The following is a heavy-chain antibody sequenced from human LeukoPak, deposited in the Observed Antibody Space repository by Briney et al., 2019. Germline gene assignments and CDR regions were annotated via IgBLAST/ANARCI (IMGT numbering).Heavy chain of an antibody. CDR3: ARGRPSTMIVEPFDY. CDR2: INPNSGGT. CDR1: GYTFTGYY. V-gene: IGHV1-2*02. Sequence: ASVKVSCKASGYTFTGYYMHWVRQAPGQGLEWMGWINPNSGGTNYAQKFQGRVTMTRDTSISTAYMELSRLRSDDTAVYYCARGRPSTMIVEPFDYWGQGTLVTVSS. D-gene: IGHD3-22*01. J-gene: IGHJ4*02.